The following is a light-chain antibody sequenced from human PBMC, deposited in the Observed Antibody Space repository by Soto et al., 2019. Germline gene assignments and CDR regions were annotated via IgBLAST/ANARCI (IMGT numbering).Light chain of an antibody. CDR1: QSVSSSY. J-gene: IGKJ5*01. Sequence: EIVLPQSLGTLSLSPGEGATLPCRASQSVSSSYIAWYQQRPGQTPSLLIYGASTRATGIPDRFSGSGSGTHFTLTISRLEPGDFAVYYCQHFGGTTFTVGQGTRLEIK. CDR2: GAS. V-gene: IGKV3-20*01. CDR3: QHFGGTTFT.